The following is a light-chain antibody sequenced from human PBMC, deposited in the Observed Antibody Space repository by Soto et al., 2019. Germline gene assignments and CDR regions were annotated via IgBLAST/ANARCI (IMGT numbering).Light chain of an antibody. CDR3: QKYNSAPLT. CDR1: QDISDY. Sequence: DIQLTLSPSFLSASVGDSVTITCRASQDISDYLAWYQQKPGKVPKLLIYAASTLQSGVPSRFSGSGSGTDFTLTISSLQPEDVATYYCQKYNSAPLTFGGGTKVDI. J-gene: IGKJ4*01. CDR2: AAS. V-gene: IGKV1-27*01.